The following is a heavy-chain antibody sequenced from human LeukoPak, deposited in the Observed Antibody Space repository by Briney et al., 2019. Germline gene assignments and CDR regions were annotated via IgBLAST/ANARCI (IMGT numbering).Heavy chain of an antibody. CDR1: GFIFSSYG. J-gene: IGHJ4*02. D-gene: IGHD3-22*01. V-gene: IGHV3-21*01. CDR3: AREPRDYYDSSGYYYGPADDY. CDR2: ISSSSSYI. Sequence: GGSLRLSCAASGFIFSSYGMHWVRQAPGKGLEWVSSISSSSSYIYYADSVKGRFTISRDNAKNSLYLQMNSLRAEDTAVYYYAREPRDYYDSSGYYYGPADDYWGQGTLVTVSS.